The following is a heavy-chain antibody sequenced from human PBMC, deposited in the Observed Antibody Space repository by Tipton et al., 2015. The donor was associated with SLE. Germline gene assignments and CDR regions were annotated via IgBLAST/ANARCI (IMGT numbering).Heavy chain of an antibody. V-gene: IGHV1-2*02. J-gene: IGHJ4*02. CDR3: AAGYSSSWYVGY. Sequence: QLVQSGAEVKKPGASVKVSCKASGYTFTGFYMHWVRQAPGQGLEWMGWINPNSGGTNFAQKFQVRVTMTRDTSISTAYMELGRLRSDDTAVYYCAAGYSSSWYVGYWGQGTLVTVSS. CDR2: INPNSGGT. D-gene: IGHD6-13*01. CDR1: GYTFTGFY.